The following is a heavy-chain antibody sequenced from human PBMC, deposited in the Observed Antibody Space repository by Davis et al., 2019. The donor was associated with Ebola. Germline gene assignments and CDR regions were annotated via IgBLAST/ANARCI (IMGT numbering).Heavy chain of an antibody. Sequence: GESLKISCAASVITFSSYAMHWVRQAPGKGLEWVAVTSFDGNYRYYADSVKGRFTISRDNSKNTVYLQMNSLRPEDTAVYYCARVPVVPAEDGMDVWGKGTTVTVSS. CDR3: ARVPVVPAEDGMDV. V-gene: IGHV3-30*03. J-gene: IGHJ6*04. CDR2: TSFDGNYR. D-gene: IGHD2-2*01. CDR1: VITFSSYA.